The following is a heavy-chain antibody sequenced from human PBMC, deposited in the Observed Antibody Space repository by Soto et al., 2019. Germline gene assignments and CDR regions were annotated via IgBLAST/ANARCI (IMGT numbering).Heavy chain of an antibody. J-gene: IGHJ2*01. D-gene: IGHD3-3*01. Sequence: SETLSLTCTVSGGSISSSSYYWGWIRQPPGKGLEWIGSIYYSGSTYYNPSLKSRVTISVDTSKNQFSLKLSSVTAADTAVYYCARQTDVLRFLEWLSGRYFDLWGRGTLVTVSS. CDR1: GGSISSSSYY. CDR3: ARQTDVLRFLEWLSGRYFDL. V-gene: IGHV4-39*01. CDR2: IYYSGST.